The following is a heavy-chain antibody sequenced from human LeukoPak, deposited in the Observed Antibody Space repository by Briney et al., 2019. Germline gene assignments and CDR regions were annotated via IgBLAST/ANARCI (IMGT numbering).Heavy chain of an antibody. J-gene: IGHJ4*02. CDR1: GYTFTSYW. D-gene: IGHD1-20*01. Sequence: GESLKISCKGSGYTFTSYWIVWVRQMPGKCPEWMGMIFPGDSDTKYSPSFEGQITSSADKSISSAYLQWSSLKASDTAIYYCARLRDNWEDYWGQGTLVTVSS. CDR2: IFPGDSDT. V-gene: IGHV5-51*01. CDR3: ARLRDNWEDY.